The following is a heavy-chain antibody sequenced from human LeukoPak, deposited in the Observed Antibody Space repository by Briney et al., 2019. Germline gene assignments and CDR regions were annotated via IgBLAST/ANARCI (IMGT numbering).Heavy chain of an antibody. CDR1: GYSISSGYY. D-gene: IGHD6-6*01. V-gene: IGHV4-38-2*01. CDR2: IYHSGST. Sequence: SETLSLTCAVSGYSISSGYYWGGIRQPRGKGLEWIGSIYHSGSTYYNPSLKSRVTISVDTSKNQFSLKLSSVTAADTAVYYCASRIAASPLDYWGQGTLVTVSS. CDR3: ASRIAASPLDY. J-gene: IGHJ4*02.